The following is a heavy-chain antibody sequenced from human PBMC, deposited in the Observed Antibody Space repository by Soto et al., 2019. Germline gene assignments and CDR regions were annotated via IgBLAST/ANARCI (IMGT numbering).Heavy chain of an antibody. J-gene: IGHJ4*02. V-gene: IGHV3-30*04. Sequence: SLRLSCAASGFTFSIYAMHWVRQSPGKGLQWVSFISYDGSHEYPDSVKGRFTISRDNSKNTLYLQMNSLRAEDTAVYYCARDLGTSPSYYFDYWGQGTLVTVSS. CDR3: ARDLGTSPSYYFDY. CDR2: ISYDGSHE. CDR1: GFTFSIYA. D-gene: IGHD2-8*01.